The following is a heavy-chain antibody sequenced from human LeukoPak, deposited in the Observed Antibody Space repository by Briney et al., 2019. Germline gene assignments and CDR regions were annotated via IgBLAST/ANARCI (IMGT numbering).Heavy chain of an antibody. V-gene: IGHV5-51*01. CDR2: IYPGDSDT. CDR3: ARSRITMIVINDAFDI. CDR1: GYSFNTYW. J-gene: IGHJ3*02. D-gene: IGHD3-22*01. Sequence: GESLKISCKGSGYSFNTYWIGWVRQMPGKGLEWMGIIYPGDSDTRYSPSFQGQVTISADKSITTAYLQWSSLKASDTAMYYCARSRITMIVINDAFDIWGQGTMVTVSS.